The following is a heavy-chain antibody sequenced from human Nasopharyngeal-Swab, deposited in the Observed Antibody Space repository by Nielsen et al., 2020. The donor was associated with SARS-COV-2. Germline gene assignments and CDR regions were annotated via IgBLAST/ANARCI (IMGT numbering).Heavy chain of an antibody. J-gene: IGHJ4*02. Sequence: VRQAPGKGLEWVAVISYDGSNKYYADSVKGRFTISRDNSKNTLYLQMNSLRAEDTAVYYCAKSSSGYSVDYWGQGTLVTVSS. CDR2: ISYDGSNK. CDR3: AKSSSGYSVDY. D-gene: IGHD3-22*01. V-gene: IGHV3-30*18.